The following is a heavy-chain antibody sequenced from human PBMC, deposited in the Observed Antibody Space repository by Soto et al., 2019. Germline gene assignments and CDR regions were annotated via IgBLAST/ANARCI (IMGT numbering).Heavy chain of an antibody. J-gene: IGHJ6*02. Sequence: HPGGSLRLSCAASGFTLSDYNMDWVRQAPGKGLEWVSYISRSSRTRYYADSVKGRFTISRDNAKNSLYLQMNSLRDEDTAVYYCARDCEKGYGMDVWGQGTTVTVSS. CDR3: ARDCEKGYGMDV. CDR1: GFTLSDYN. CDR2: ISRSSRTR. V-gene: IGHV3-48*02.